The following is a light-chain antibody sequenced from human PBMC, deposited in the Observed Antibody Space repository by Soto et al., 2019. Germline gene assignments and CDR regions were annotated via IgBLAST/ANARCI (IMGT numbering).Light chain of an antibody. Sequence: QSALTQPASVSGSPGQSITISCTGTSSDIGGYNYVSWYQQHPGKAPKLILYEVTNRPSGVSNRFSGSKSGNTASLTISGLRDEDEADYYCSSYTISSTLVLFGGGTTLTVL. J-gene: IGLJ2*01. CDR3: SSYTISSTLVL. CDR1: SSDIGGYNY. CDR2: EVT. V-gene: IGLV2-14*01.